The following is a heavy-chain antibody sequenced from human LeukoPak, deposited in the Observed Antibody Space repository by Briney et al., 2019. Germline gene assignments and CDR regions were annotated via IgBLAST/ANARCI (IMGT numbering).Heavy chain of an antibody. CDR3: AKMDYYGSGARGYYYGMDV. CDR2: ISGSDGST. CDR1: GFTFSSYA. J-gene: IGHJ6*02. D-gene: IGHD3-10*01. V-gene: IGHV3-23*01. Sequence: PGGSLRLSCAASGFTFSSYAMSWVRQAPGKGLEWVSAISGSDGSTYYADSVKGRFTISRDNSKNTLYLQMNSLRAEDTAVYYCAKMDYYGSGARGYYYGMDVWGQGTTVTVSS.